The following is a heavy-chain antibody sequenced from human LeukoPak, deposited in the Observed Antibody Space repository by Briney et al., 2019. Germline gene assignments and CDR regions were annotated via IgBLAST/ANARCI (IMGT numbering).Heavy chain of an antibody. Sequence: PSETLSLTCAVYGGSFSGYYWSWIRQPPGKGLEWIGEINHSGSTNYNPSLKSRVTISVDTSKNQFSLKLSSVTAADTAVYYCARVERWLQFAAFDIWGQGTMVTVSS. D-gene: IGHD5-24*01. J-gene: IGHJ3*02. CDR3: ARVERWLQFAAFDI. CDR2: INHSGST. CDR1: GGSFSGYY. V-gene: IGHV4-34*01.